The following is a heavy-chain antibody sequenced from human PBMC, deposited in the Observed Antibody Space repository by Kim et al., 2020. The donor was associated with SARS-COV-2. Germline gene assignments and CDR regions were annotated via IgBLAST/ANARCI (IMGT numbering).Heavy chain of an antibody. V-gene: IGHV1-46*01. Sequence: ASVKVSCKASGYTFTSYYMHWVRQAPGQGLEWMGIINPSGGSTSYAQKFQGRVTMTRDTSTSTVYMELSSLRSEDTAVYYCARDSQSRTERGIYYDSSGTIDYWGQGTLVTVSS. CDR2: INPSGGST. J-gene: IGHJ4*02. D-gene: IGHD3-22*01. CDR3: ARDSQSRTERGIYYDSSGTIDY. CDR1: GYTFTSYY.